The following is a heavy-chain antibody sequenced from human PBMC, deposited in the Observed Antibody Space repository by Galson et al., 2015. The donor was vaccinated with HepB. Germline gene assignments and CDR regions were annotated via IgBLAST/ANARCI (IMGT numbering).Heavy chain of an antibody. CDR3: TSGYSYGYWASWDI. V-gene: IGHV3-15*01. Sequence: SLRLSCAASGFTFSNAWMSWVRQAPGKGLEWVGRIKSKTDGGTTDYAAPVKGRFTISRDDSKNTLYLQMNSLKTEDTAVYYCTSGYSYGYWASWDIWGQGTMVTVSS. D-gene: IGHD5-18*01. CDR1: GFTFSNAW. J-gene: IGHJ3*02. CDR2: IKSKTDGGTT.